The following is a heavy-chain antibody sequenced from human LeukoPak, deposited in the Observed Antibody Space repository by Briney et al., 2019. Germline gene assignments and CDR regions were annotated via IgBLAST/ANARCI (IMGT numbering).Heavy chain of an antibody. D-gene: IGHD5-24*01. J-gene: IGHJ4*02. CDR3: AKDGGGYNYFDY. CDR1: GFTFSSYG. CDR2: IRYDGSNK. Sequence: GGSLRLSCAASGFTFSSYGMHWVRQAPGKGLEWVAFIRYDGSNKYYADSVKGRFTISRDNSKSTLYLQMNSLRAEDTAVYYCAKDGGGYNYFDYWGQGTLVTVSS. V-gene: IGHV3-30*02.